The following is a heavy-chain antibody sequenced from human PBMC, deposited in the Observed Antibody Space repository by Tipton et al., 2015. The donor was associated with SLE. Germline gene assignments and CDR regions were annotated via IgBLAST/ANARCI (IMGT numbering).Heavy chain of an antibody. CDR1: GDSIRSGSYY. V-gene: IGHV4-61*02. D-gene: IGHD1-7*01. CDR3: ARGELYSGASLYYFEY. J-gene: IGHJ4*02. CDR2: IYSSGSA. Sequence: TLSLTCTVSGDSIRSGSYYWSWIRQPAGKGLEWIGRIYSSGSANYNPSLKSRLTMSVDTSKNQFSLKLTSVTAADTAVYYCARGELYSGASLYYFEYWGQGTLVTVSS.